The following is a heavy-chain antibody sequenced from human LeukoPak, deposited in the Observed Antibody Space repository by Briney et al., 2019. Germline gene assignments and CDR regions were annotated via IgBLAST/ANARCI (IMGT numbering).Heavy chain of an antibody. Sequence: GGSLRLSCAASGFTFSSYSMNWVRQAPGKGLEWVAVIWYEGSNKYYADSVKGRFTNDRDNSKNTLSQQMNSLGAEDSAVYYCAKDNSGSFDYWGQGALVTVSS. V-gene: IGHV3-33*06. CDR1: GFTFSSYS. CDR3: AKDNSGSFDY. CDR2: IWYEGSNK. J-gene: IGHJ4*02. D-gene: IGHD1-26*01.